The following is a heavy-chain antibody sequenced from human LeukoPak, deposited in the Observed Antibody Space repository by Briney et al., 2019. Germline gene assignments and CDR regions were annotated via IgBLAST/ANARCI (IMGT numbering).Heavy chain of an antibody. V-gene: IGHV4-39*01. CDR1: GGSISSSSYY. Sequence: SETLSLTCTVSGGSISSSSYYWGWIRHPPGKGLEWIGSIYYSGSTYYNPSLKSRVTISVDTSKNQFSLKLSSVTAADTAVYYCASRGGDGEDDYWGQGTLVTVSS. D-gene: IGHD3-10*01. CDR2: IYYSGST. CDR3: ASRGGDGEDDY. J-gene: IGHJ4*02.